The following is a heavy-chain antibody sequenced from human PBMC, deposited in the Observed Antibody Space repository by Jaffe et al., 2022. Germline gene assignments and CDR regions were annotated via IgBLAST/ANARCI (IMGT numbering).Heavy chain of an antibody. CDR1: GFTFTTYE. Sequence: QLVESGGDLVQPGGSLRLSCAASGFTFTTYEMNWVRQAPGKGLEWVSKISRSGTYIHYADSVKGRFTISRDNAKNSLFLQMNSLRDEDTAVYYCMRDSGDYPDYWGQGTLVTVSS. CDR3: MRDSGDYPDY. D-gene: IGHD4-17*01. J-gene: IGHJ4*02. V-gene: IGHV3-48*03. CDR2: ISRSGTYI.